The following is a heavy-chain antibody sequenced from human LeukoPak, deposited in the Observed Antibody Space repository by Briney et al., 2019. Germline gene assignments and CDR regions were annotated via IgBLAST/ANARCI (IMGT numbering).Heavy chain of an antibody. J-gene: IGHJ4*02. CDR3: ATLSTS. Sequence: ASVKVSCKASGYTFTDYYIHWVRQAPGQGLEWMGWINPKNGATYYAEKFQGRVSMITDSSLTTAYMELSSLRFDDTAVYYCATLSTSWGQGTLVTVSS. CDR1: GYTFTDYY. CDR2: INPKNGAT. V-gene: IGHV1-2*02. D-gene: IGHD5/OR15-5a*01.